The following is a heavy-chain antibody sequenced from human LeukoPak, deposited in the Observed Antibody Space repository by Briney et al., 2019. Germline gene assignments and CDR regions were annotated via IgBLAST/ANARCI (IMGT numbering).Heavy chain of an antibody. CDR1: GGTFSSYA. Sequence: APVKVSCKASGGTFSSYAISWVRQAPGQGLEWMGGIIPIFGTANYAQKFQGRVTITADESTSTAYMELSSLRSEDTAVYYCARCGGSSRNGYYYYMDVWGKGTTVTVSS. V-gene: IGHV1-69*13. D-gene: IGHD2-21*01. J-gene: IGHJ6*03. CDR3: ARCGGSSRNGYYYYMDV. CDR2: IIPIFGTA.